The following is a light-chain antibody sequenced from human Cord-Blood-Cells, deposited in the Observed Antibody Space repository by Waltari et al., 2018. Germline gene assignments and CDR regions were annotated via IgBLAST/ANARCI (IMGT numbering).Light chain of an antibody. CDR3: QQYYSYPLT. CDR2: AAS. J-gene: IGKJ4*01. CDR1: QGISSY. Sequence: IRMTQSPSSFSASTGDRVTITCRASQGISSYLAWYQQKPGKAPKLLIYAASTLQRGVPARFSGSGSGTDFTLTISCLQSEDCATYYCQQYYSYPLTFGGGTKVEIK. V-gene: IGKV1-8*01.